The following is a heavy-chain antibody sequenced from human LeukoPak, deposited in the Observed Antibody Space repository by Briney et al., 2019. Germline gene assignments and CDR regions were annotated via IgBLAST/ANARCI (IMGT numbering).Heavy chain of an antibody. V-gene: IGHV5-51*01. CDR3: ARQWSGCSSTSCYDAFDI. Sequence: GESLKSSCKGSGYSFTSYWIGWVRQMPGKGLEWMGIIYPGDSDTRYSPYFQGQVTISAGKAISTAYLQWSSLKASATAVYYCARQWSGCSSTSCYDAFDIWGQGTMVTVSS. D-gene: IGHD2-2*01. J-gene: IGHJ3*02. CDR1: GYSFTSYW. CDR2: IYPGDSDT.